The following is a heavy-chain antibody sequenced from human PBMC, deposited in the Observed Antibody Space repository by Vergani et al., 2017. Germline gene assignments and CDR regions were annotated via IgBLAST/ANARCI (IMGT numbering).Heavy chain of an antibody. CDR3: ARLSYDTTPYLQGGYDC. Sequence: EVQLLQSGGGVIQPGGSVRLSCAASGFTFSVCLMTWVRPAPGKGLVWGSAISARYPSTYYADSVKGRFTTSRDNSKNMLYLQMNSLRAEDTAVYYCARLSYDTTPYLQGGYDCWGQGTLVSVSS. D-gene: IGHD3-22*01. CDR2: ISARYPST. V-gene: IGHV3-23*01. J-gene: IGHJ4*02. CDR1: GFTFSVCL.